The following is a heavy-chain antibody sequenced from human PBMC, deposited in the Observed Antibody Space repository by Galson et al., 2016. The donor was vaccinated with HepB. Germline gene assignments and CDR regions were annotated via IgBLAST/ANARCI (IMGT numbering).Heavy chain of an antibody. CDR2: INPDGSQT. J-gene: IGHJ3*01. CDR1: GFTVSRNY. CDR3: ARDPMRFAFDL. Sequence: SLRLSCAAAGFTVSRNYMSWVRQAPGKGLEWLADINPDGSQTYYVDSQKGRSNISKDNAKNSLYLRMNSLRADDTAVYYCARDPMRFAFDLWGQGTMVTVSS. V-gene: IGHV3-7*01.